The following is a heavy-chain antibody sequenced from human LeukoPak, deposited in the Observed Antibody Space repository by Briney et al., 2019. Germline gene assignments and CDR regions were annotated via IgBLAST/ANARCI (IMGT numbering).Heavy chain of an antibody. CDR3: ARVDNGGFTWSLYYFDY. D-gene: IGHD1-14*01. J-gene: IGHJ4*02. CDR1: RYSYISYG. Sequence: ASVNVSCKASRYSYISYGLYWVRQAPGQGLEWMGWISPYNGNTNYAQSLQGRVTMTTDTSTSTAYMELRSLRSDDTAVYYCARVDNGGFTWSLYYFDYWGQGTLVTVSS. V-gene: IGHV1-18*01. CDR2: ISPYNGNT.